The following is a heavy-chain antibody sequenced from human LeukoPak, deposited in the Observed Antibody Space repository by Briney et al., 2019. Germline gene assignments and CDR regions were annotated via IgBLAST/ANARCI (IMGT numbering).Heavy chain of an antibody. CDR2: INHSGST. Sequence: PSETLSLSCAVYGGSFSGYYWSWIRQPPGKGLEWIGEINHSGSTNYNPSLQSRVTISVDTSKNQFSLKLSSVTAADTAVYYCARARWYCTNGVCYRSWFDPWGQGTLVTVSS. CDR1: GGSFSGYY. V-gene: IGHV4-34*01. D-gene: IGHD2-8*01. CDR3: ARARWYCTNGVCYRSWFDP. J-gene: IGHJ5*02.